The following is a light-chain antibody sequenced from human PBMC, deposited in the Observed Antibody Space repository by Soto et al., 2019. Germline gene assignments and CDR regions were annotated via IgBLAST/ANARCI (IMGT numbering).Light chain of an antibody. CDR1: SSDVGAYNY. Sequence: SVLTQPASVSGSPGQSIAISCTGTSSDVGAYNYVSWYQQHPGKAPKLMIYDVNNRPSGVSNRFSGSKSGNTASLTISGLKAKDEVDYNCCTYKTSSTYVFGTGTKVTV. J-gene: IGLJ1*01. CDR3: CTYKTSSTYV. V-gene: IGLV2-14*03. CDR2: DVN.